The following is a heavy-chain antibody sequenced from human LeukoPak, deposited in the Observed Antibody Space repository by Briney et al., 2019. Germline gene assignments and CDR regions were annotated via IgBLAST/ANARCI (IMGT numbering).Heavy chain of an antibody. D-gene: IGHD3-10*01. CDR1: GFTFSSYS. Sequence: GGSLRLSCAASGFTFSSYSMNWVRQAPGKGLEWISSISSSSRYIYYAGSVKGRFTISRDNAKNTLYLQINSLRGADTAVYYCARADGSGSYYFGPLDYWGQGTLVTVSS. V-gene: IGHV3-21*01. CDR2: ISSSSRYI. J-gene: IGHJ4*02. CDR3: ARADGSGSYYFGPLDY.